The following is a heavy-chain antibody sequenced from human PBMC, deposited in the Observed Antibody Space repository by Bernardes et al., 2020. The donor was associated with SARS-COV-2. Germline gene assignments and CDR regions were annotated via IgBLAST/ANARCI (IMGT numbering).Heavy chain of an antibody. CDR3: ARHRPIQLWLGLFDY. D-gene: IGHD5-18*01. CDR2: IYYSGST. Sequence: SETLSLTCTVSGGSISSSSYYWGWIRQPPGKGLEWIGSIYYSGSTYYNPSLKSRVTISVDTSKNQFSLKLSSVTAADTAVYYCARHRPIQLWLGLFDYWGQGTLVTVSS. CDR1: GGSISSSSYY. V-gene: IGHV4-39*01. J-gene: IGHJ4*02.